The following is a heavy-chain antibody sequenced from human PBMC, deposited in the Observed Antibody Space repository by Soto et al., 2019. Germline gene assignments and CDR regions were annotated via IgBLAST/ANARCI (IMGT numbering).Heavy chain of an antibody. CDR2: LRSRGNNYAT. CDR1: GFPFSVSA. V-gene: IGHV3-73*01. Sequence: EVQLVESGGGLVQPGGSLTLSCAASGFPFSVSALHWVRHPSGRGLEWVGRLRSRGNNYATAYAASMDGRFTISRDDSKNTAYLQLNSLATEDTAVYYCSTKASDFWRDYPQYYMEVWGKGTTVTGS. D-gene: IGHD3-3*01. CDR3: STKASDFWRDYPQYYMEV. J-gene: IGHJ6*03.